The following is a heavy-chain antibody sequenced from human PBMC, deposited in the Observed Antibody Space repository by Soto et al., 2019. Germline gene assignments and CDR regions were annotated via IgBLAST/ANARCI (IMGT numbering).Heavy chain of an antibody. J-gene: IGHJ5*02. CDR3: AREGRSRLMVGGFDP. D-gene: IGHD2-8*01. Sequence: PSETLSLTCTLSRGSISRYYWSWIRQPPGPGLEWIGYIYYSGSTNYNPSLKSRVTISVDTSKNQFSLKLSSVTAADTAVYYCAREGRSRLMVGGFDPWGQGTLVTVTA. CDR1: RGSISRYY. V-gene: IGHV4-59*01. CDR2: IYYSGST.